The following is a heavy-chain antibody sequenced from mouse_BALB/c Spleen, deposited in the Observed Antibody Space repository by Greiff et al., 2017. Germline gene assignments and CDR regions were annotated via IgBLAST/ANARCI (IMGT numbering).Heavy chain of an antibody. V-gene: IGHV1S135*01. Sequence: EVQLQQSGPELMKPGASVKISCKASGYSFTNYYMHWVKQSHGKSLEWIGYIDPFNGGTSYNQKFKGKATLTVDKSSSTAYMHLSSLTSEDSAVYYCARRVGYFYAMDYWGQGTSVTVSS. CDR1: GYSFTNYY. CDR2: IDPFNGGT. CDR3: ARRVGYFYAMDY. D-gene: IGHD1-1*02. J-gene: IGHJ4*01.